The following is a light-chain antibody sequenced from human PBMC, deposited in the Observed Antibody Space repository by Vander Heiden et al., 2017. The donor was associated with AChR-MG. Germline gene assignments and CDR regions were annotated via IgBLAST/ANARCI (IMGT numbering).Light chain of an antibody. V-gene: IGLV2-14*03. CDR1: SSDVGSSDR. J-gene: IGLJ3*02. Sequence: QSALTPPASASGSPGQSITIPCTGTSSDVGSSDRVSWYQQHPGKAPRLIIYDVNDRPSGVSHRFSGSKSGNTASLEISGLQAEDEANYYCSLYTTSKMMFGGGTKLTVL. CDR3: SLYTTSKMM. CDR2: DVN.